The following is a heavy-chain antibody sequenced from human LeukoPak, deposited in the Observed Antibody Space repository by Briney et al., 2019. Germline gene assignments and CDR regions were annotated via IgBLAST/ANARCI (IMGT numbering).Heavy chain of an antibody. Sequence: GGSLRLSCAASGFTFSSYAMSWVRQAPGKGLEWVSAISGSGGSTYYADSVKGRFTISRDNSKNTLYLQMNSLRAEDTAVYYCAKVGVLLWFGELNYWGQGTLVTVSS. J-gene: IGHJ4*02. CDR3: AKVGVLLWFGELNY. D-gene: IGHD3-10*01. V-gene: IGHV3-23*01. CDR1: GFTFSSYA. CDR2: ISGSGGST.